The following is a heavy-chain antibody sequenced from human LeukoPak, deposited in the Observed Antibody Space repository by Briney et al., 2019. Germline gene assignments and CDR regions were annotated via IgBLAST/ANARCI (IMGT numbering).Heavy chain of an antibody. CDR3: ARVTPDYYYYGMDV. CDR1: GGSISSSSYY. D-gene: IGHD2-21*02. CDR2: IYYSGST. Sequence: SETLSLTCTVSGGSISSSSYYWGWIRQPPGKGLEWIGSIYYSGSTYYNPSPKSRVTISVDRSKNQFSLKLSSVTAADTAVYYCARVTPDYYYYGMDVWGQGTTVTVSS. V-gene: IGHV4-39*07. J-gene: IGHJ6*02.